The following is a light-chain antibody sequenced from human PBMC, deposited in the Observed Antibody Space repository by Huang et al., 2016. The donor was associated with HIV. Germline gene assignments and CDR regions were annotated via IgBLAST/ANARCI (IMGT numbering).Light chain of an antibody. CDR2: GAS. Sequence: EFVLTQSPATLSLSPGERATLSCRASQSVSAYLAWYQQKPGQAPRLLIYGASNRATGIPARFSGRGSGTDFTLTISSLEPEDFAVYYCQQRSDWPLTFGGGTKVEIK. V-gene: IGKV3-11*01. CDR3: QQRSDWPLT. CDR1: QSVSAY. J-gene: IGKJ4*01.